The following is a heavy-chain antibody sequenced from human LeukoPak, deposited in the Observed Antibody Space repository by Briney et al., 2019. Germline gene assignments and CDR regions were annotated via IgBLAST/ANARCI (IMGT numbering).Heavy chain of an antibody. V-gene: IGHV1-8*03. D-gene: IGHD3-10*01. CDR3: ARSGTGHEWIGVDH. J-gene: IGHJ4*02. CDR2: MSPNSGNT. Sequence: VASVKVSCKASGYTFSNYDINWVRRAAGQGLEWMGWMSPNSGNTGYAQKFQGRVTITRDTSISTAYMELSSLTSEDTAVYYCARSGTGHEWIGVDHWGQGTLVTVSS. CDR1: GYTFSNYD.